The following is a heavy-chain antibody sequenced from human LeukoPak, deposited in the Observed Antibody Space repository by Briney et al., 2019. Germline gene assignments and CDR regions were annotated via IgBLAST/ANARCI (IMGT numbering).Heavy chain of an antibody. V-gene: IGHV3-30*02. CDR1: GFTFRSYG. CDR2: IRFEGSSK. CDR3: AKDGDYATAGTFDY. Sequence: GGSLRLSCAASGFTFRSYGMHWVRQAPGTGLEWVAFIRFEGSSKYYADSVKGRFTISRDNSKNTLYLQMNSLRAEDTAVYYCAKDGDYATAGTFDYWGQGTLVTVSS. J-gene: IGHJ4*02. D-gene: IGHD4-17*01.